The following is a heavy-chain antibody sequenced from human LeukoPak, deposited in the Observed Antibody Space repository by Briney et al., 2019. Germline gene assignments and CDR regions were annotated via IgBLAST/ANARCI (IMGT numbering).Heavy chain of an antibody. CDR2: ISSSSSYI. CDR3: ARGLHYYDSSGYSY. Sequence: GGSLRLSCAASGFTFSSYSMNWVRQAPGKGLEWVSSISSSSSYIYYADSVKGRFTISRDNAKNSLYLQMNSLRAEDTALYYCARGLHYYDSSGYSYWGQGTLVTVSS. V-gene: IGHV3-21*04. J-gene: IGHJ4*02. D-gene: IGHD3-22*01. CDR1: GFTFSSYS.